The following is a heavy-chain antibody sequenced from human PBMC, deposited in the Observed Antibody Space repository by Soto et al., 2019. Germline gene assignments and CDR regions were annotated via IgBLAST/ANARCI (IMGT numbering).Heavy chain of an antibody. D-gene: IGHD3-10*01. CDR1: GDTFTNFG. CDR3: ARVIRGVVNWFDH. J-gene: IGHJ5*02. CDR2: IATYNSNK. Sequence: AAVKISCKTSGDTFTNFGLSWVRQAPGQGLEWMGWIATYNSNKNYAQKFQGRLTLTTDTSTSTGYMELKSLEYDDTDVYYCARVIRGVVNWFDHWGEGTLVTAS. V-gene: IGHV1-18*01.